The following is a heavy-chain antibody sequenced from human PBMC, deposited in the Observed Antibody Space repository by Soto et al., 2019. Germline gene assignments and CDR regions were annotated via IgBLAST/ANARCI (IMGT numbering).Heavy chain of an antibody. CDR3: ARVRYYDSSGYQAQRAFDI. Sequence: ASVKVSCKASGYTFTSYGISWVRQAPGQGLEWMGWISAYNGNTNYAQKLQGRVTMTTDTSTSTAYMELRSLRSDDTAVYYCARVRYYDSSGYQAQRAFDIWGQGTMVTVSS. CDR1: GYTFTSYG. J-gene: IGHJ3*02. V-gene: IGHV1-18*04. D-gene: IGHD3-22*01. CDR2: ISAYNGNT.